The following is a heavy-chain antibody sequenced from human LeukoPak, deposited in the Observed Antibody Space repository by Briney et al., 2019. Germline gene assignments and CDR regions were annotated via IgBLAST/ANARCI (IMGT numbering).Heavy chain of an antibody. V-gene: IGHV1-24*01. Sequence: GASVKVSCKVSGYTLTELSMHWVRQAPGKGLEWMGGFDPEDGETIYAQKFQGRVTMTEDTSTDTAYMELSSLRSEDTAVYYCATGGSGVLLWFGELHYWGQGTLVTVSS. CDR1: GYTLTELS. D-gene: IGHD3-10*01. CDR2: FDPEDGET. J-gene: IGHJ4*02. CDR3: ATGGSGVLLWFGELHY.